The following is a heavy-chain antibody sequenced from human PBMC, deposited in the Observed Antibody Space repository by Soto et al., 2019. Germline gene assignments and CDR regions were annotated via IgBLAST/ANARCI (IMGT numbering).Heavy chain of an antibody. V-gene: IGHV3-72*01. CDR1: GFTFSDYY. J-gene: IGHJ4*02. D-gene: IGHD2-21*01. Sequence: EVQLVESGGGLVQPGGSLRLSCVASGFTFSDYYMDWVRQAPGKGLEWVGRVRNKVNSYTTAYAASVKGRFTVSRDDSRNSVYLQMNSLKTGDTGMYYCRRAGILTTPYYTDYWGLGTLVTVSS. CDR2: VRNKVNSYTT. CDR3: RRAGILTTPYYTDY.